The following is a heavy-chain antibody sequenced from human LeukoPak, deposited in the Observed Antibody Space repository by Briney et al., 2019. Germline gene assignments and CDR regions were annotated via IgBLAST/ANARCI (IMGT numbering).Heavy chain of an antibody. J-gene: IGHJ5*02. CDR1: GYTFTSYY. CDR2: INPSGGST. Sequence: ASVKVSCKASGYTFTSYYMHWVRQAPGRGLEWMGIINPSGGSTSYAQKFQGRVTMTRDMSTSTVYMELSSLRSEDTAVYYCARGPGYSYGYGWFDRWGQGTLVTVSS. CDR3: ARGPGYSYGYGWFDR. D-gene: IGHD5-18*01. V-gene: IGHV1-46*01.